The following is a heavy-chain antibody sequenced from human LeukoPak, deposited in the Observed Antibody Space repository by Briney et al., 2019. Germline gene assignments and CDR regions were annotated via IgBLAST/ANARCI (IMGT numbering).Heavy chain of an antibody. CDR2: FYYTGTT. CDR1: GGSLRSSSYY. Sequence: SETLSLTRTVSGGSLRSSSYYWAWARQPPGEGGEYIGSFYYTGTTYYNPSLKSRVTMSVDTSKNQFSLKVTSVTPADTAVYYCASGRDQLTYFQYWGQGTLATVS. D-gene: IGHD4/OR15-4a*01. J-gene: IGHJ1*01. CDR3: ASGRDQLTYFQY. V-gene: IGHV4-39*07.